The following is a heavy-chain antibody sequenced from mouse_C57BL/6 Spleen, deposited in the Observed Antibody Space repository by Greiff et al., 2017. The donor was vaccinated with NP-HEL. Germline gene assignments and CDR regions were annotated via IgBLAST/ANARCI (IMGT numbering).Heavy chain of an antibody. CDR1: GFTFSSYA. J-gene: IGHJ3*01. V-gene: IGHV5-4*01. D-gene: IGHD1-1*01. CDR3: ARAQLLRSSGGFAY. CDR2: ISDGGSYT. Sequence: EVQRVESGGGLVKPGGSLKLSCAASGFTFSSYAMSWVRQTPEKRLEWVATISDGGSYTYYPDNVKGRFTISRDNAKNNLYLQMSHLKSEDTAMYYCARAQLLRSSGGFAYWGQGTLVTVSA.